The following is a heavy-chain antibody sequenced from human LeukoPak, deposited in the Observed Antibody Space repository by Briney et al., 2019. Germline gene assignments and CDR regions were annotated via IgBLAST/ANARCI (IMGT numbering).Heavy chain of an antibody. CDR1: GFTFSSYG. Sequence: PGGSLRLSCAASGFTFSSYGMHWVRQAPGKGLEWVAFIRYDGSNKYYADSVKGRFTISRDNSKNTLYLQMNSLRAEDTAVYYCAKDGADIVAVPAAILGYYYYYMDVWGKGTTVTVSS. V-gene: IGHV3-30*02. CDR3: AKDGADIVAVPAAILGYYYYYMDV. D-gene: IGHD2-2*02. CDR2: IRYDGSNK. J-gene: IGHJ6*03.